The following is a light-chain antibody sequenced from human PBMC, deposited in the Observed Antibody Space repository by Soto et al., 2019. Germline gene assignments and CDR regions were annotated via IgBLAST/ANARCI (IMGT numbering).Light chain of an antibody. CDR2: EVS. J-gene: IGLJ3*02. V-gene: IGLV2-8*01. CDR1: SSEVGTYNY. Sequence: QSALTQPASVSGSPGQSITISCTGTSSEVGTYNYVSWYQQHPGKAPKLMIYEVSNRPSGVPDRFSGSKSGNTASLTVSGLQAEDEADYYCTSYAGSNNLVFAGGTKLTVL. CDR3: TSYAGSNNLV.